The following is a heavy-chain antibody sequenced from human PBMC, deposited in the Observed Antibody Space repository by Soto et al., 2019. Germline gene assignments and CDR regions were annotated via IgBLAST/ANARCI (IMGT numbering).Heavy chain of an antibody. V-gene: IGHV1-2*04. Sequence: QEQLVQSGAEVKKPGASVKVSCKASGYTFTEYYIHWVRQAPGRGLEWMGWISPNSGRTKSAQKLQGWVTMIEDTSIATVYMELNGLKSDDTAIYFCARRLGAAGDYFYGLDVWGQGTAVIVSS. CDR3: ARRLGAAGDYFYGLDV. D-gene: IGHD6-25*01. CDR1: GYTFTEYY. CDR2: ISPNSGRT. J-gene: IGHJ6*02.